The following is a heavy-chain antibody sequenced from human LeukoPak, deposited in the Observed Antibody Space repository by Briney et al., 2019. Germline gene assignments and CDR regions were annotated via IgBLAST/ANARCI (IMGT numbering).Heavy chain of an antibody. Sequence: GGSLRLSCAASGFTVSSNYMSWVRQAPGKGLEWVSVIYSGGSTYYADSVKGRFTISRDNSKNTLYLQMNSLRAEDTAVYYCARDRLAEGMDVWGQGTTVTVSS. CDR3: ARDRLAEGMDV. CDR2: IYSGGST. V-gene: IGHV3-53*01. CDR1: GFTVSSNY. J-gene: IGHJ6*02. D-gene: IGHD5/OR15-5a*01.